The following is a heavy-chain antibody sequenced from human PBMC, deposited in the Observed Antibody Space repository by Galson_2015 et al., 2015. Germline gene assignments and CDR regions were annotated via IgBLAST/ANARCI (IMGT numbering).Heavy chain of an antibody. CDR1: GYSFSNYW. CDR3: ARSSSMVRGIIYYGMDV. J-gene: IGHJ6*02. CDR2: IYPGDSNI. D-gene: IGHD3-10*01. Sequence: QSGAEVKKPGESLKISCKGSGYSFSNYWIGWVRQMPGKGLEWMGIIYPGDSNIKYNPSFQGQVTISADRSTSTAYLQWSSLKASDTAMYYCARSSSMVRGIIYYGMDVWGQGTTVTVSS. V-gene: IGHV5-51*03.